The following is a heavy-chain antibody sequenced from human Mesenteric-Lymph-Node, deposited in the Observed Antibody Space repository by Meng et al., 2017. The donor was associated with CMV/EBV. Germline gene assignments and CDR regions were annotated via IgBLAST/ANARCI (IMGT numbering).Heavy chain of an antibody. CDR3: ARGNGKYYYDSSGYHTYVV. D-gene: IGHD3-22*01. CDR2: INHSGST. V-gene: IGHV4-34*01. Sequence: SETLSLTCAVYGGSFSGYYWSWIRQPPGKGLEWIGEINHSGSTNYNPSLKSRVTISVDTSKNQFSLKLSSVTAADTAVYYCARGNGKYYYDSSGYHTYVVWGQGTLVTVSS. CDR1: GGSFSGYY. J-gene: IGHJ4*02.